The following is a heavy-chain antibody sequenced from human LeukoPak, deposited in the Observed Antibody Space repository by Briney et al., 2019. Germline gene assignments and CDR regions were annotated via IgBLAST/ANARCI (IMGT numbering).Heavy chain of an antibody. D-gene: IGHD2-8*02. Sequence: PSETLSLTCAVYGGSFSGYYWSWIRQPPGKGLEWIGEINHSGSTNYNPSLKSRVTISVDTSKNQFALKLSSVTAADTAVYYCARVRWRCMLLWGQGTLVTVSS. CDR1: GGSFSGYY. V-gene: IGHV4-34*01. CDR2: INHSGST. CDR3: ARVRWRCMLL. J-gene: IGHJ4*02.